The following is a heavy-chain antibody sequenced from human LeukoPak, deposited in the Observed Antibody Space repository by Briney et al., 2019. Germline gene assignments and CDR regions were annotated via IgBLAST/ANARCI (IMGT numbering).Heavy chain of an antibody. CDR2: TYYRSKWNT. J-gene: IGHJ6*02. V-gene: IGHV6-1*01. CDR3: SRQRSTSTYYFGLDV. CDR1: GDTVSSNTAA. Sequence: TLSLTCAISGDTVSSNTAAWNWIRQSPSRGLEWLGRTYYRSKWNTGYAASVQNRITINPDTSTNQFSLQLKSATPEDTAVYYCSRQRSTSTYYFGLDVWGQGTTVTVSS. D-gene: IGHD6-6*01.